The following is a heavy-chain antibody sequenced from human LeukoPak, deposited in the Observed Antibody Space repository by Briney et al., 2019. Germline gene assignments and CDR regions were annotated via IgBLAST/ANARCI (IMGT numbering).Heavy chain of an antibody. Sequence: PGGSLRLSCAASGFTFSSYGVHWVRQAPGKGLEWVAFIRYDGSNKYYADSVKGRFTISRDNSKNTLYLQMNSLRAEDTAVYYCVRDGCSSTPCYRFFYYMDVWGKGTTVTVSS. V-gene: IGHV3-30*02. CDR3: VRDGCSSTPCYRFFYYMDV. CDR2: IRYDGSNK. J-gene: IGHJ6*03. D-gene: IGHD2-2*01. CDR1: GFTFSSYG.